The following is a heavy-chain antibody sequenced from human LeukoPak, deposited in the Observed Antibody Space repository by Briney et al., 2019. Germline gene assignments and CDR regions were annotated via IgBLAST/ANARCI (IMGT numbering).Heavy chain of an antibody. J-gene: IGHJ5*02. D-gene: IGHD6-13*01. CDR2: IYHSGST. Sequence: SETLSLTCAVSGDSISSSNWRSWVRQPPGKGLEWIGEIYHSGSTNHNPSLKSRITISVDKSNNQFSLKLTSVTAADTAMYYCARSPITAAGVNWFDPWGQGTLVTVSS. CDR1: GDSISSSNW. V-gene: IGHV4-4*02. CDR3: ARSPITAAGVNWFDP.